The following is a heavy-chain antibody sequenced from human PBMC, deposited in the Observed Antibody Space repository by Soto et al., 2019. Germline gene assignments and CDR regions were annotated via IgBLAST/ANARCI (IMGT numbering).Heavy chain of an antibody. D-gene: IGHD6-13*01. J-gene: IGHJ4*02. CDR2: ISSDGNDK. CDR1: GFTFSSYA. V-gene: IGHV3-30-3*01. Sequence: PGGSLRLSCAASGFTFSSYAMHWVRQAPGKGLEWVAVISSDGNDKYYADSVKGRFTISRDNSKNTLYLQMNSLRAEDTTVYYCARDTDIGAAGYYFAYWGQGTLVSVSS. CDR3: ARDTDIGAAGYYFAY.